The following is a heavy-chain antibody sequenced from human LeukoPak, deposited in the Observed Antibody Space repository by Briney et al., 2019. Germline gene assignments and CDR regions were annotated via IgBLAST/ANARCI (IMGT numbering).Heavy chain of an antibody. D-gene: IGHD2-2*01. CDR3: AKGYCSSTSCYHCDY. Sequence: TGGSLRLSCAASGFTFSSYGMHWVRQAPGKGLEWVAVISYDGSNKYYADSVKGRFTIFRDNSKNTLYLQMNSLRAEDTAVYYCAKGYCSSTSCYHCDYWGQGTLVTVSS. CDR2: ISYDGSNK. V-gene: IGHV3-30*18. CDR1: GFTFSSYG. J-gene: IGHJ4*02.